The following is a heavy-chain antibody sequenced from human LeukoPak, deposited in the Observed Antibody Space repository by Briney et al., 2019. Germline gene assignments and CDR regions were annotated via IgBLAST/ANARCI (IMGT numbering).Heavy chain of an antibody. D-gene: IGHD2-15*01. J-gene: IGHJ3*02. Sequence: ASVKVSCKASGYTFTSYAMHWVRQAPGQRLEWMGWINAGNGNTKYSQKFQGRVTITRDTSASTAYMELSSLRSEDTAVYYCARDIYCSGGSCYGAFDIWGQGTMVTVSS. CDR1: GYTFTSYA. CDR2: INAGNGNT. CDR3: ARDIYCSGGSCYGAFDI. V-gene: IGHV1-3*01.